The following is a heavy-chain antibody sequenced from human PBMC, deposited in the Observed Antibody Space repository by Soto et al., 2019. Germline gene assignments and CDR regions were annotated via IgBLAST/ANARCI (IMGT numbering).Heavy chain of an antibody. CDR3: ARVYYYGSGRYHYYYYYGMDV. CDR2: ISYDGSNK. Sequence: PGGSLRLSCAASGFTFSSYAMHWVRQAPGKGLEWVAVISYDGSNKYYADSVKGRFTISRDNSKNTLYLQMNSLRAEDTAVYYFARVYYYGSGRYHYYYYYGMDVWGQGTTVTVSS. D-gene: IGHD3-10*01. V-gene: IGHV3-30-3*01. J-gene: IGHJ6*02. CDR1: GFTFSSYA.